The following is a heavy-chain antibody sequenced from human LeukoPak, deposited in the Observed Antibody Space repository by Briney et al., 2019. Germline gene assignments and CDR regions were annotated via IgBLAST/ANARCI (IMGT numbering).Heavy chain of an antibody. Sequence: GGSLTLSCAASGFTFSSYSMNWVRQAPGKGLEWVSSISSSSSYIYYADSVKGRFTISRDNAKNSLYLQMNSLRAEDTAVYYCARDGGRDGYNLGFDYWGQGTLVTVSS. V-gene: IGHV3-21*01. D-gene: IGHD5-12*01. J-gene: IGHJ4*02. CDR1: GFTFSSYS. CDR2: ISSSSSYI. CDR3: ARDGGRDGYNLGFDY.